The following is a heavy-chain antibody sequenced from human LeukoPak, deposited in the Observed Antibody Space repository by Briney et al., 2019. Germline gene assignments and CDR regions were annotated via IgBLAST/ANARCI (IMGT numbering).Heavy chain of an antibody. Sequence: PSQTLSLTCTVSGGSISSGSYYWSWIRQPAGKGLEWIGRIYTSGSTNYNPSLKSRVTISVDTSKNQFSLKLSSVTAADTAVYYCTRGRWYYGSGSYYKNWFDPWGQGTLVTVSS. CDR1: GGSISSGSYY. CDR3: TRGRWYYGSGSYYKNWFDP. CDR2: IYTSGST. D-gene: IGHD3-10*01. V-gene: IGHV4-61*02. J-gene: IGHJ5*02.